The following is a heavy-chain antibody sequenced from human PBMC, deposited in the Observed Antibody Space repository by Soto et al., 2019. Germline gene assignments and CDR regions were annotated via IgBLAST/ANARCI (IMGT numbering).Heavy chain of an antibody. CDR1: GYPFTSYS. CDR2: LNPSGGDT. D-gene: IGHD4-17*01. Sequence: QVQLVQSGAEVRKPGASVKVSCKASGYPFTSYSMHWVRQAPGQGLEWMGILNPSGGDTSSAQRVQGRITVTSDTSTGTVYMELRSLRSEDTAVYYCARDDDGDFDYWGQGTLVTVSS. CDR3: ARDDDGDFDY. J-gene: IGHJ4*02. V-gene: IGHV1-46*01.